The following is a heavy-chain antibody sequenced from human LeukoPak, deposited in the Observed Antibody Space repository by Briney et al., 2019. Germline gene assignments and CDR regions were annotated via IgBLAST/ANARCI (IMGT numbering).Heavy chain of an antibody. CDR2: INTRSDTT. J-gene: IGHJ4*02. CDR1: GFTFSSWN. CDR3: APRHLHSSSSVVY. Sequence: GGSLRLSCAASGFTFSSWNMNWVRQAPGKGLEWVSYINTRSDTTYYADSVKGRFTISRDNAKNSLYLQMSSLRVEDTAVYYCAPRHLHSSSSVVYWGQGTLVTVSS. D-gene: IGHD6-6*01. V-gene: IGHV3-48*01.